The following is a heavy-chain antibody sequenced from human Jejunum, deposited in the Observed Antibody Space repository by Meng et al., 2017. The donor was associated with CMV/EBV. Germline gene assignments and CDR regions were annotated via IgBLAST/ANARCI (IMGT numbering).Heavy chain of an antibody. V-gene: IGHV1-2*02. CDR1: EYTFTDYY. CDR2: INPQPGDT. Sequence: EYTFTDYYMQWVRQAPGQGLEWMGWINPQPGDTNYAPKFQGRVTMTRDMSINTVYMEVTRLRSDDTAVYCCAKDAGSFLDYYFDYWGQGTLVTVSS. CDR3: AKDAGSFLDYYFDY. D-gene: IGHD1-26*01. J-gene: IGHJ4*02.